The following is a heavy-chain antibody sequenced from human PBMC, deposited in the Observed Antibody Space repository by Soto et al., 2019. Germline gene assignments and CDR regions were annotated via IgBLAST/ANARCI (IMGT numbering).Heavy chain of an antibody. V-gene: IGHV3-7*03. D-gene: IGHD6-19*01. CDR1: GFTFGNFW. CDR2: ISPDASEK. Sequence: GGSLRLSCAASGFTFGNFWMDWVRQAPGKGLEWLANISPDASEKHYVDSVQGRFTISRDNAKNSLYLQMRSLRSDDTAVYYCARYLHSSGWYNPFDPWGQGTLVTVSS. J-gene: IGHJ5*02. CDR3: ARYLHSSGWYNPFDP.